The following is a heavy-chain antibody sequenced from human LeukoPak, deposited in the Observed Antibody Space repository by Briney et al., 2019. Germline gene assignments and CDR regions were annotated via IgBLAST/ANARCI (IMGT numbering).Heavy chain of an antibody. CDR1: GFIVSHNY. V-gene: IGHV3-53*01. CDR3: ARGLTEASRCFNY. J-gene: IGHJ4*02. CDR2: IYDGGTT. Sequence: GGSLRLSCVTSGFIVSHNYMSWVRQAPGKGLEWVSVIYDGGTTYYTDSVKGRFTISRDTSKNTLYLQMNSLRAEDTAVYYCARGLTEASRCFNYWGQGTLVTVSS.